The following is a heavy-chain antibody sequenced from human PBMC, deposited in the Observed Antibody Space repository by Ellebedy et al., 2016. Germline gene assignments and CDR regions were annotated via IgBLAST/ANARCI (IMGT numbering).Heavy chain of an antibody. V-gene: IGHV3-21*06. CDR3: ARDMWELDFDY. J-gene: IGHJ4*02. CDR2: TSRSSTTYI. CDR1: GFTFRDYN. Sequence: GGSLRLXXTASGFTFRDYNLNWIRQAPGKGLEWVSSTSRSSTTYIYYADSVKGRFTISRNDAKNSVYLQMNSLRAEDSAVYYCARDMWELDFDYWGQGTLV. D-gene: IGHD1-26*01.